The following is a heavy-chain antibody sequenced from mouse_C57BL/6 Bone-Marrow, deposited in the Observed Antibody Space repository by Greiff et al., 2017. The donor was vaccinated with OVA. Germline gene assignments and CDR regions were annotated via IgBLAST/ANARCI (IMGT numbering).Heavy chain of an antibody. CDR2: INPNNGGT. Sequence: EVQLQQSGPELVKPGASVKIPCKASGYTFTDYNMDWVKQSHGKSLEWIGDINPNNGGTIYNQKFKGKATLTVDKSSSTAYMELRRLTSEDTAVYYCARRLSGPPGSYFDYWGQGTTLTVSS. CDR3: ARRLSGPPGSYFDY. CDR1: GYTFTDYN. V-gene: IGHV1-18*01. J-gene: IGHJ2*01.